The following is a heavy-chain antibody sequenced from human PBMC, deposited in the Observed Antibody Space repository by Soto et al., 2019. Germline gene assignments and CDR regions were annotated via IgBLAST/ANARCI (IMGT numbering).Heavy chain of an antibody. CDR3: AKDAPYYYDSSGYYGPFDY. V-gene: IGHV3-30*18. D-gene: IGHD3-22*01. CDR2: ISYDGSNK. Sequence: GGSLRLSCAASGFTFSSYGIHWVRQAPGKGLEWVALISYDGSNKYYADSVRGRFTISRDNSKNTLYLQMNSLRAEDTAMYYCAKDAPYYYDSSGYYGPFDYWGQGTPVTVSS. J-gene: IGHJ4*02. CDR1: GFTFSSYG.